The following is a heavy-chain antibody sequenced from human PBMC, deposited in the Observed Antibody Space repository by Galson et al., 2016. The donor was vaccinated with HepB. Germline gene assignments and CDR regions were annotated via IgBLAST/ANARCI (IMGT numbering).Heavy chain of an antibody. CDR1: GGSISRYS. Sequence: SETLSLTCTVSGGSISRYSWSWIRQPPGKGLEWIGYIYYSGSTNYTPSLKSRVTISVDTSKNQFSLKLSSVTAADTAVYYCARGGYDILTGPWGQGTLVTVSS. D-gene: IGHD3-9*01. CDR2: IYYSGST. J-gene: IGHJ5*02. V-gene: IGHV4-59*01. CDR3: ARGGYDILTGP.